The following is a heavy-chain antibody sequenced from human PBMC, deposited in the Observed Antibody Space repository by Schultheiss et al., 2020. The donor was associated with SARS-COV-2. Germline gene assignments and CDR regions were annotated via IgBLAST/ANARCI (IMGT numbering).Heavy chain of an antibody. CDR1: GFTFSSYA. CDR2: ISHDGDNE. Sequence: GESLKISCAASGFTFSSYAMHWVRQAPGKGLEWVGVISHDGDNEYYADSVEGRFTISRDNSKNTLYLEMSSLRVEDTAVYYCARDALHLDFDYVGSAKYYYYGMDVWGQGTTVTVSS. D-gene: IGHD3-16*01. V-gene: IGHV3-30*04. CDR3: ARDALHLDFDYVGSAKYYYYGMDV. J-gene: IGHJ6*02.